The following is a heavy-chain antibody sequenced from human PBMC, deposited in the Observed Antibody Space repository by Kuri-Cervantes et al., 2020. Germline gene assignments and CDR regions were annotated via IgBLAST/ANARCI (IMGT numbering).Heavy chain of an antibody. D-gene: IGHD1-1*01. CDR2: ISYDGSNK. CDR3: ARDRWNDLFAWFDP. CDR1: GFTFSSYA. J-gene: IGHJ5*02. V-gene: IGHV3-30-3*01. Sequence: GGSLRLSCAASGFTFSSYAMHWVRQAPGKGLEWVAVISYDGSNKYYADSVKGRFTISRDNSKNTLYLQMNSLRVEDTAVYYCARDRWNDLFAWFDPWGQGTLVTVSS.